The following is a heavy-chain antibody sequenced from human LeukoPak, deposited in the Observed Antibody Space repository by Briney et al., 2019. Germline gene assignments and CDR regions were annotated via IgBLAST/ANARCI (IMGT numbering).Heavy chain of an antibody. CDR1: GFTFSSYW. Sequence: GGSLRLSCAASGFTFSSYWMHWVRQAPGKGLVWVSRIKSDGSTTGYADSVKGRFTISRDNAKNTLYLQMNSLRAEDTAVYYCARANTMAFDIWGQGTMVTVSS. V-gene: IGHV3-74*01. D-gene: IGHD3-10*01. CDR2: IKSDGSTT. J-gene: IGHJ3*02. CDR3: ARANTMAFDI.